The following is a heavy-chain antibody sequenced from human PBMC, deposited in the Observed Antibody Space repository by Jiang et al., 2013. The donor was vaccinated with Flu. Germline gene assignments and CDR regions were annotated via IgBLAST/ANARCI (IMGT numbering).Heavy chain of an antibody. D-gene: IGHD1-14*01. Sequence: SGYTFTNHYMHWVRQAPGQGLQWVGIIDPGAGDTSYAQNFQGRFTVTSDTSTDTVYLELNGLRFEDTAVYYCARAESSTYFFDYWGQGTLVTVSS. CDR1: GYTFTNHY. V-gene: IGHV1-46*01. CDR2: IDPGAGDT. CDR3: ARAESSTYFFDY. J-gene: IGHJ4*02.